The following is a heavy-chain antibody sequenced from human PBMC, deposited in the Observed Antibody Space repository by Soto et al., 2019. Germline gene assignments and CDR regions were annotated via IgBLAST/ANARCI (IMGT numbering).Heavy chain of an antibody. CDR2: IYWDDDK. V-gene: IGHV2-5*02. D-gene: IGHD2-2*01. CDR1: EFSLSTSEVG. CDR3: AQRGVTSSDLGY. Sequence: SGPTLVNPTQTLTLTCTFTEFSLSTSEVGVVWVRQPPGKALEWLALIYWDDDKRYSPSLKSRVTITKDASKKQVVLTLANVDATDTATYFCAQRGVTSSDLGYWGQGIQVTVSS. J-gene: IGHJ4*02.